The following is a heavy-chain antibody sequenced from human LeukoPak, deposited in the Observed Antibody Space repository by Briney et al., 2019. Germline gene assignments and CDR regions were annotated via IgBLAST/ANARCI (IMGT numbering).Heavy chain of an antibody. J-gene: IGHJ4*02. CDR3: ARATMVRGVIPIQSYYFDY. Sequence: SVKVSCKASGYTFTSYGISWVRQAPGQGLEWMGGIIPIFGTANYAQKFQGRVTITADESTSTAYMELSSLRSEDTAVYYCARATMVRGVIPIQSYYFDYWGQGTLVTVSS. V-gene: IGHV1-69*13. CDR1: GYTFTSYG. CDR2: IIPIFGTA. D-gene: IGHD3-10*01.